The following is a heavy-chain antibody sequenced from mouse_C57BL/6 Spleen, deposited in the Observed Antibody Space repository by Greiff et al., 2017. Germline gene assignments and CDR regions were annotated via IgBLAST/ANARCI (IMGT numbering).Heavy chain of an antibody. D-gene: IGHD3-2*02. CDR3: TLDSSGYGAFAY. Sequence: QVQLKESGAELVRPGDSVTLSCKASGYTFTDYEMHWVKQTPVHGLEWIGAIDPETGGTAYNQKFKGKAILTADKSSSTAYMELRSLTSEDSAVYYCTLDSSGYGAFAYWGQGTLVTVSA. CDR2: IDPETGGT. J-gene: IGHJ3*01. V-gene: IGHV1-15*01. CDR1: GYTFTDYE.